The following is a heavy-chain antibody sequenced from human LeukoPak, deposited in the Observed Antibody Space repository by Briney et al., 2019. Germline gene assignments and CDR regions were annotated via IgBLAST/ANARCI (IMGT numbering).Heavy chain of an antibody. CDR2: IYYSGST. J-gene: IGHJ2*01. Sequence: SETLSLTCTVSGGSISSGSYYWGWIRQPPGKGLEWIGSIYYSGSTSYNPSLKSRVTISVDTSKNHFSLKLRLVTAADTAVYYCARQRGGGYWYFDLWGRGTLVTVSS. CDR3: ARQRGGGYWYFDL. V-gene: IGHV4-39*01. CDR1: GGSISSGSYY.